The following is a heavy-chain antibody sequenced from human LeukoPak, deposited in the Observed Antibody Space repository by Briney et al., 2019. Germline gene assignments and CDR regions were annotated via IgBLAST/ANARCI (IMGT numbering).Heavy chain of an antibody. Sequence: SETLSLTCAVYGGSFSGYYWSWIRQPPGKGLEWIGEINRSGSTNYNPSLKSRVTISVDTSKNQFSLKLSSVTAADTAVYYCARGVLRYFPLRWFDPWGQGTLVTVSS. D-gene: IGHD3-9*01. CDR2: INRSGST. J-gene: IGHJ5*02. CDR1: GGSFSGYY. CDR3: ARGVLRYFPLRWFDP. V-gene: IGHV4-34*01.